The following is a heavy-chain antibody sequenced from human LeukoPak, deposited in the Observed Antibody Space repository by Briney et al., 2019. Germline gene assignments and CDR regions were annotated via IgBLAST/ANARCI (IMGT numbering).Heavy chain of an antibody. CDR3: AKDPPSSSGWYRDAFDI. V-gene: IGHV3-23*01. D-gene: IGHD6-19*01. J-gene: IGHJ3*02. CDR1: GFTFSSYA. Sequence: GGSLRLSCAASGFTFSSYAMNWVRQAPGKGLEWVSAISGSGGSTYYADSVKGRFTISRDNSKNTLYLQMNSLRAEDTAVYYCAKDPPSSSGWYRDAFDIWGQGTMVTVSS. CDR2: ISGSGGST.